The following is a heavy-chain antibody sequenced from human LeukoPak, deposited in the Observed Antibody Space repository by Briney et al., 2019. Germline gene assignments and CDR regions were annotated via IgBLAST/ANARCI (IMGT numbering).Heavy chain of an antibody. V-gene: IGHV3-49*04. Sequence: PGQSLRLSCTASGFTFGDHAMSWVRQAPGKGLEWVGFIRSKTYGGTTEYAASVKGRFTISRDDSKSIAYLQMNSLKTEDTAVYYFTRGPIQQWLYYGMDVWGQGTTVTVSS. CDR1: GFTFGDHA. J-gene: IGHJ6*02. D-gene: IGHD5-18*01. CDR3: TRGPIQQWLYYGMDV. CDR2: IRSKTYGGTT.